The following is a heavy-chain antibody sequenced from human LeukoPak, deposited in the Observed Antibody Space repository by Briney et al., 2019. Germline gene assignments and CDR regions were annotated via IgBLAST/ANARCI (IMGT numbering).Heavy chain of an antibody. Sequence: PSETLSLTCAVYGGSFSGYYWSWIRQPPGKGLEWIGEINHSGSTNYNPSLKSRVTISVDTSKNQFSLKLSSVTAADTAVYYRARVFGQYAFDIWGQGTMVTVSS. V-gene: IGHV4-34*01. CDR3: ARVFGQYAFDI. D-gene: IGHD3-10*01. CDR2: INHSGST. CDR1: GGSFSGYY. J-gene: IGHJ3*02.